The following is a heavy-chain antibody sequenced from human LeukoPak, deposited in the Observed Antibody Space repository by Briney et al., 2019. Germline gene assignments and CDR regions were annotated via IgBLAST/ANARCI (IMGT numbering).Heavy chain of an antibody. CDR3: AYDIRSKFLDQ. J-gene: IGHJ4*02. CDR2: IWYDGSKK. Sequence: GGSLRLSCAASGLEFRKYGMHWVRQAPGKGLEWVAVIWYDGSKKYYADSVEGRFTISGDDSKSTLYLQMDRLRGDDTAVYYCAYDIRSKFLDQWGQGTLVTVSS. D-gene: IGHD3-3*01. CDR1: GLEFRKYG. V-gene: IGHV3-33*06.